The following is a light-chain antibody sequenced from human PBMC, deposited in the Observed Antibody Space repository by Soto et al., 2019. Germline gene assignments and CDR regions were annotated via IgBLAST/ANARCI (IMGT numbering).Light chain of an antibody. CDR1: SSDIGTYNY. CDR3: SSFADSPVV. J-gene: IGLJ2*01. CDR2: EVT. V-gene: IGLV2-8*01. Sequence: QSVLTQPPSGSGSLGQSVTISCTCTSSDIGTYNYVSWYQHHPGKAPKLIIYEVTKRPSGVPDRFSGSKSGNTASLTVSGLQAEDEADYYCSSFADSPVVFGRGTKVTVL.